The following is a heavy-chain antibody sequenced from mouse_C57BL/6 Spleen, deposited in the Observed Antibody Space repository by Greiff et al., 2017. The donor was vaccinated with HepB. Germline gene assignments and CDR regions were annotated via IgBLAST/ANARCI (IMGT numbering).Heavy chain of an antibody. J-gene: IGHJ3*01. V-gene: IGHV5-4*01. CDR3: ASRLPLAY. CDR2: ISDGGSYT. Sequence: EVQVVESGGGLVKPGGSLKLSCAASGFTFSSYAMSWVRQTPEKRLEWVATISDGGSYTYYPDNVKGRFTISRDNAKNNLYLQMSHLKSEDTAMYYCASRLPLAYWGQGTLVTVSA. CDR1: GFTFSSYA. D-gene: IGHD2-2*01.